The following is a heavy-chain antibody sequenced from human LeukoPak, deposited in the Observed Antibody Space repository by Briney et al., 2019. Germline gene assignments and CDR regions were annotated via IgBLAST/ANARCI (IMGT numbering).Heavy chain of an antibody. Sequence: SETLSLTCAVSGGSISSGGYSWSWIRQPPGKGLEWIGYIYHSGSTYYNPSLKSRVTISVDRSKNQFSLKLSSVTAADTAVYYCARGFGDSTNWFDPWGQGTLVTVSS. J-gene: IGHJ5*02. CDR3: ARGFGDSTNWFDP. CDR2: IYHSGST. CDR1: GGSISSGGYS. D-gene: IGHD3-10*01. V-gene: IGHV4-30-2*01.